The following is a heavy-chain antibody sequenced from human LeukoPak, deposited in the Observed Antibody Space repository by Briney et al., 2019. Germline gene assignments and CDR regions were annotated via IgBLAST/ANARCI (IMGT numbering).Heavy chain of an antibody. J-gene: IGHJ6*02. Sequence: TSETLSLTCAVYGGSFSGYYWSWIRQPPGKGLEWIGEINHSGSTNYNPSLKSRVTISADTSKNQFPLKLSSVTAADTAVYYCARRNRFYDSSGYYYYGMDVWGQGTTVTVSS. D-gene: IGHD3-22*01. CDR3: ARRNRFYDSSGYYYYGMDV. CDR1: GGSFSGYY. V-gene: IGHV4-34*01. CDR2: INHSGST.